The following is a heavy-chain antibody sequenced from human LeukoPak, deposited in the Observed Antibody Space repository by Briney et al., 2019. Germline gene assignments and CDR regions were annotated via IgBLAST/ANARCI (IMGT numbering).Heavy chain of an antibody. Sequence: ASVKVSCKASGYTFTGYYMHWVRQAPGQGLEWMGWINPNSGGTNYAQKFQGRVTMTRDTSISTAYMELSRLRSDDTAVYYCARGRQLVGYYYMDVWGKGTTVTVSS. J-gene: IGHJ6*03. CDR3: ARGRQLVGYYYMDV. CDR2: INPNSGGT. CDR1: GYTFTGYY. D-gene: IGHD6-6*01. V-gene: IGHV1-2*02.